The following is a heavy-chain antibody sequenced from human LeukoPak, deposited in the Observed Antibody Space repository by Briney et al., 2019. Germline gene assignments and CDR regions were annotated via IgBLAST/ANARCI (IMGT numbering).Heavy chain of an antibody. J-gene: IGHJ4*02. D-gene: IGHD5-24*01. V-gene: IGHV1-69*05. CDR3: ARDRRDGYNPDFDY. CDR1: GGTFSSYA. Sequence: GASVKVSCKASGGTFSSYAISWVRQAPGQGLEWMGRIIPIFGTANYAQKFQGRVTITTDESTSTAYMELSSLRSEDTAVYYCARDRRDGYNPDFDYWGQGTLVTVSS. CDR2: IIPIFGTA.